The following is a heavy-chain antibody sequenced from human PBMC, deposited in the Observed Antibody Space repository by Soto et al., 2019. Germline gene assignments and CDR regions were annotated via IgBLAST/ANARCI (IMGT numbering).Heavy chain of an antibody. V-gene: IGHV4-30-2*01. D-gene: IGHD3-16*01. Sequence: QLQLQESGSGLVKPSQTLSLTCAVSGGSISSGGYSWSWIRQPPGKGLEWIGYIYHSGSTYYNPSLKSRVTISVDRSKNQFSLKLSSVTAADTAVYYCARGRYDYVWGSHYWYFDLWGRGTLVTVSS. CDR3: ARGRYDYVWGSHYWYFDL. J-gene: IGHJ2*01. CDR1: GGSISSGGYS. CDR2: IYHSGST.